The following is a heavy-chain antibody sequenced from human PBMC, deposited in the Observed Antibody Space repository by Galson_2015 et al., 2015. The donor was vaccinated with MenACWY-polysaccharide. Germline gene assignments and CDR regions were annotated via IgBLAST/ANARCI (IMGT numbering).Heavy chain of an antibody. V-gene: IGHV4-38-2*01. CDR1: GYSISSGYY. J-gene: IGHJ4*02. CDR3: ARVEKYSGSFYILY. CDR2: IYHSGST. Sequence: SETLSLTCAVSGYSISSGYYWGWIRQPPGKGLEWIGSIYHSGSTYYNPSLKSRATISVDTSKNQFSLKLSSVTAADTAVYYCARVEKYSGSFYILYWGQGTLVTVSS. D-gene: IGHD1-26*01.